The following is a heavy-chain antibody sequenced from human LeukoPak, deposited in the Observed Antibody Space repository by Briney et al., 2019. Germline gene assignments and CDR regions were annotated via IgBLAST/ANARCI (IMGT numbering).Heavy chain of an antibody. CDR3: ARVEMATIGPDAFDI. J-gene: IGHJ3*02. D-gene: IGHD5-24*01. CDR1: GGSISSYY. V-gene: IGHV4-59*01. CDR2: IYYSGST. Sequence: SETLSLTCTVSGGSISSYYWSWIRQPPGKGLEWIGYIYYSGSTNYNPSLKSRVTISVDTSKNQFSLKLSSVTAADTAVYYCARVEMATIGPDAFDIWGQGTMVTVSS.